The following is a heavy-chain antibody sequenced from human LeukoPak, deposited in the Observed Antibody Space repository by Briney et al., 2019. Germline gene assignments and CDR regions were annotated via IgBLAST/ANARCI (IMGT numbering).Heavy chain of an antibody. Sequence: GGSLRLSCAASGFTFSSYGMHWVRQAPGKGLEWVAVIWYDGSNKYYADSVKGRFTISGDNSKNTLYLQMNSLRAEDTAVYYCARGRFPSVYGMDVWGQGTTVTVSS. CDR1: GFTFSSYG. CDR3: ARGRFPSVYGMDV. J-gene: IGHJ6*02. V-gene: IGHV3-33*01. D-gene: IGHD3-3*01. CDR2: IWYDGSNK.